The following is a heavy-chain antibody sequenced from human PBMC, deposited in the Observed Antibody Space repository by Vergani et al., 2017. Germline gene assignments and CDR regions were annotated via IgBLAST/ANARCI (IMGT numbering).Heavy chain of an antibody. Sequence: EVQLLESGGGLVQPGGSLRLSCAASGFTFSSYAMSWVRQAPGKGLEWVSAISGSGGSTYYADSVKGRFTISRDNSKNTLYLQMNSLRAEDTAVYYCAKDRSITMISPRGYYYGMDVWGQGTTVTVS. CDR3: AKDRSITMISPRGYYYGMDV. CDR1: GFTFSSYA. D-gene: IGHD3-22*01. CDR2: ISGSGGST. V-gene: IGHV3-23*01. J-gene: IGHJ6*02.